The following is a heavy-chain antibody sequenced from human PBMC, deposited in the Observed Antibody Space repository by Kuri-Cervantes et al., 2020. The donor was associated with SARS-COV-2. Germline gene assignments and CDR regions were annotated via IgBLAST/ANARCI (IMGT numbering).Heavy chain of an antibody. J-gene: IGHJ6*02. CDR2: IYHSGST. CDR3: ARAPYDFWSGYYPYGMVV. Sequence: LRLSCAVSGGSISSGGYSWSWIRQPPGKGLEWIGYIYHSGSTYYNPSLKSRVTISVDRSKNQFSLKPSSVTAADTAVYYCARAPYDFWSGYYPYGMVVWGQGTTVTVSS. CDR1: GGSISSGGYS. D-gene: IGHD3-3*01. V-gene: IGHV4-30-2*01.